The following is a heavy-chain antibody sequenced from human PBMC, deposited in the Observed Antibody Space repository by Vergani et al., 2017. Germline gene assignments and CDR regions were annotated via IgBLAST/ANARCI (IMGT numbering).Heavy chain of an antibody. CDR2: INPSGST. D-gene: IGHD3-10*01. J-gene: IGHJ5*02. CDR3: ARLITIHFDP. V-gene: IGHV4-34*01. CDR1: GGSFSGYY. Sequence: QVQLQQWGAGLLKPSETLSLTCAVYGGSFSGYYWSWIRQPPGKGLEWIGEINPSGSTNYNPSLKSRVTISGDTSKNQFSLKLSSVTAADTAVYYCARLITIHFDPWGQGTLVTVSS.